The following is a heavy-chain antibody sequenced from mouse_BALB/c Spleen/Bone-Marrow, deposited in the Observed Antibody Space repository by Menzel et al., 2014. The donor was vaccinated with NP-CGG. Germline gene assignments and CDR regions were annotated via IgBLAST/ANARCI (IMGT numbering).Heavy chain of an antibody. CDR1: GFTFSSYG. D-gene: IGHD2-1*01. J-gene: IGHJ2*01. V-gene: IGHV5-6-3*01. CDR2: IYSNGGST. CDR3: VRGNYGNYVDYFDF. Sequence: EVMLAESGGGLVQPGGSLKLSCAASGFTFSSYGMSWVRQTPDKRLELVATIYSNGGSTYYPDSLKGRFTISRDTVKNTLYRQMSSLKSEETAMYYCVRGNYGNYVDYFDFWGQGTTLTVSS.